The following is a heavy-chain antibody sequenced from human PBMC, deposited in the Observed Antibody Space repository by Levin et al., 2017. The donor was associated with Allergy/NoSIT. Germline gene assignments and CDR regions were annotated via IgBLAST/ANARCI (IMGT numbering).Heavy chain of an antibody. J-gene: IGHJ4*02. V-gene: IGHV3-48*02. CDR1: GFTFSSYS. CDR3: ARDLNWAFDY. CDR2: INTISNIK. D-gene: IGHD7-27*01. Sequence: PGGSLRLSCAASGFTFSSYSMNWVRQAPGKGLEWISYINTISNIKSYADSEKGRFTISSDTAKNSLYLQMNSLRDEDTAIYYCARDLNWAFDYWGQGTPVTVSS.